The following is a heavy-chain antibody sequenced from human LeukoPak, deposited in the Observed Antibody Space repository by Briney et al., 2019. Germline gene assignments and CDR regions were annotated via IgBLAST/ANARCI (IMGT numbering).Heavy chain of an antibody. V-gene: IGHV4-39*07. CDR3: ARVTSGYSYGHFDY. Sequence: SETLSLTCSVSGDSISTTKRYWAWIRQTPGKGLGWIATVYYSGTAHYNPSLKSRATISVDTSKNQFSLSLTTVTAADTALYYCARVTSGYSYGHFDYWGQGTLVTVSS. J-gene: IGHJ4*02. CDR2: VYYSGTA. CDR1: GDSISTTKRY. D-gene: IGHD5-18*01.